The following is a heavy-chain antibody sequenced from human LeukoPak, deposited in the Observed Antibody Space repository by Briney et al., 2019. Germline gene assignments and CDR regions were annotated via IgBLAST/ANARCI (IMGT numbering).Heavy chain of an antibody. D-gene: IGHD5-24*01. V-gene: IGHV4-59*10. CDR1: GGSIRSSYF. Sequence: SETLSLTCAVSGGSIRSSYFWSWIRQPAGKGLQSIGRIYSSGTTNYNPSLQSRVTMSVDTSRNQFSLKLTSVTASDTAVYYCARAPIEVADTSAFDIWGQGTLVTVSS. CDR3: ARAPIEVADTSAFDI. CDR2: IYSSGTT. J-gene: IGHJ3*02.